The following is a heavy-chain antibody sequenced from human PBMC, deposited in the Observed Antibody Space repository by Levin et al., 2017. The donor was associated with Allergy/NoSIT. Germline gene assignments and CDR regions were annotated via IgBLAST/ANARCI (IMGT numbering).Heavy chain of an antibody. Sequence: LSLTCAASGFTFSSYAMHWVRQAPGKGLEWVAVISYDGSNKYYADSVKGRFTISRDNSKNTLYLQMNSLRAEDTAVYYCAREGYGGGFDYWGQGTLVTVSS. CDR1: GFTFSSYA. CDR2: ISYDGSNK. D-gene: IGHD4-23*01. V-gene: IGHV3-30*04. CDR3: AREGYGGGFDY. J-gene: IGHJ4*02.